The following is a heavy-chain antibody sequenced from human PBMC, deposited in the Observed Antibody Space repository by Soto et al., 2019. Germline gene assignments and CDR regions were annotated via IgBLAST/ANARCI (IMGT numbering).Heavy chain of an antibody. CDR1: GYTFENYY. V-gene: IGHV1-46*02. CDR3: ARELQFPPQETGMDV. J-gene: IGHJ6*02. Sequence: QVHLVQSGAEVKKPGASVKVSCKASGYTFENYYMHWVRQAPGQGLEWLGIIDPTGGRTTYAQKFQDRVTMTRDTSTSTVYMELSSLRSNDTALYYCARELQFPPQETGMDVWGQGTTVTVSS. D-gene: IGHD6-19*01. CDR2: IDPTGGRT.